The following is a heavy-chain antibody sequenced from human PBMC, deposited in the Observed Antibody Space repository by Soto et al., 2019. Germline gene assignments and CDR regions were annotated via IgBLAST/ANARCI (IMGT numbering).Heavy chain of an antibody. V-gene: IGHV1-69*01. J-gene: IGHJ4*02. D-gene: IGHD1-26*01. Sequence: QVQLVQSGAEVKKPGSSVKISCKASGGTFSRYSINWVRQAPGQGLEWMGEIIPIFGTANYAQKFQCRVTITADESTSTACMALRSLRSEDTAVYYCARDGGRHSGGIDYWDQGTQYTVSS. CDR3: ARDGGRHSGGIDY. CDR1: GGTFSRYS. CDR2: IIPIFGTA.